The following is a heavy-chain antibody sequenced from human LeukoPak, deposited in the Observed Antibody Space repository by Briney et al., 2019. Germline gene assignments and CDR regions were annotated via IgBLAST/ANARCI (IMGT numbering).Heavy chain of an antibody. V-gene: IGHV3-7*01. CDR1: GFTFSSYW. Sequence: GGSLRLSCAASGFTFSSYWMSWVRQAPGKGLEWVANIKQDGSEKYYVDSVKGRFTISRENAKNSLYLQMNSLRAGDTAVYYCARGYYDSSGYYFDYWGQGTLVTVSS. CDR3: ARGYYDSSGYYFDY. CDR2: IKQDGSEK. J-gene: IGHJ4*02. D-gene: IGHD3-22*01.